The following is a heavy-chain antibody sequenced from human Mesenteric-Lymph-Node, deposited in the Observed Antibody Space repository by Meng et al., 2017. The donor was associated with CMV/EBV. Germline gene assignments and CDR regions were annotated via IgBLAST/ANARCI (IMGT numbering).Heavy chain of an antibody. CDR2: ISWNSGNI. Sequence: GGSLRLSCAASGFTFDDYAMHWVRLPPGKGLEWVSGISWNSGNIDYADSVKGRFTISRDNARNSLYLQMNSLRAEDTALYYCAKGPYGSGSYFYDWGQGTLVTVSS. CDR3: AKGPYGSGSYFYD. D-gene: IGHD3-10*01. CDR1: GFTFDDYA. J-gene: IGHJ4*02. V-gene: IGHV3-9*01.